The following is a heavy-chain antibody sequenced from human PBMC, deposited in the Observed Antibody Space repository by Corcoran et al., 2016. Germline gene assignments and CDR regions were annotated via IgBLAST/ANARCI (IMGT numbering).Heavy chain of an antibody. CDR2: INPSGGST. D-gene: IGHD3-9*01. CDR1: GYTFTSYY. CDR3: ARVSLYYDIWTGYHGPFDY. V-gene: IGHV1-46*01. J-gene: IGHJ4*02. Sequence: QVQLVQSGAEVKKPGASLKVSCKASGYTFTSYYMHWVRQAPGQGLEWIGIINPSGGSTSYAQKFQGRVTMTRDTSTSTVYMGLSSLISEDTAVYYWARVSLYYDIWTGYHGPFDYWGQGTLVTVSS.